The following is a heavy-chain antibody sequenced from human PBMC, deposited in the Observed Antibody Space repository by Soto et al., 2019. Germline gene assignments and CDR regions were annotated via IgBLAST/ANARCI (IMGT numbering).Heavy chain of an antibody. CDR2: IYYSGST. CDR3: ASVSPYDILTGSGYYYYMDG. D-gene: IGHD3-9*01. CDR1: GGSISSSSYY. Sequence: SETLSPTCTVSGGSISSSSYYWGWIRQPPGKGLEWIGSIYYSGSTYYNPSLKSRVTISVDTSKNQFSLKLSSVTAADTAVYYCASVSPYDILTGSGYYYYMDGWGKGTTVTVSS. J-gene: IGHJ6*03. V-gene: IGHV4-39*01.